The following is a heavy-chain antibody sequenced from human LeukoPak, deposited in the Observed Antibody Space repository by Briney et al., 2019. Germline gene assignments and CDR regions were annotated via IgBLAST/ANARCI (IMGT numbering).Heavy chain of an antibody. Sequence: RGGSLRLSCAASGFTFSNYWMIWVRQAPGKGLEWVGNIKQDGSEKRYADSVRGRFTISRDNAQTSLYLQMNSLRAEDTAVYYCARASDPWLQLTWGQGTLVSVSS. D-gene: IGHD5-24*01. CDR3: ARASDPWLQLT. CDR1: GFTFSNYW. CDR2: IKQDGSEK. V-gene: IGHV3-7*05. J-gene: IGHJ5*02.